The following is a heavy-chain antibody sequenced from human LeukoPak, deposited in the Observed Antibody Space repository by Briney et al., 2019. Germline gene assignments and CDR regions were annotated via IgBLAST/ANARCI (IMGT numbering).Heavy chain of an antibody. CDR2: ISVNGGTT. CDR1: GFTFSSYA. V-gene: IGHV3-23*01. D-gene: IGHD4-23*01. J-gene: IGHJ4*02. CDR3: VKGGGNVRRYFEY. Sequence: GGSLRLSCAASGFTFSSYAMTWVRQAPGKGLEWVSSISVNGGTTYYADSVKGRYTISRDSSKNTLYLQMNSLRAEDTAVYYCVKGGGNVRRYFEYWGQGTLVTVSS.